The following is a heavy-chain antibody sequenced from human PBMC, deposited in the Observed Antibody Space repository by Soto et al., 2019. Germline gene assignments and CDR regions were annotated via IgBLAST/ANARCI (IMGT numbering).Heavy chain of an antibody. CDR2: IYYSGCT. V-gene: IGHV4-30-4*01. CDR3: AGEISGYSYGYDY. D-gene: IGHD5-18*01. Sequence: SETLSLTCTVSGGSISSGDYYWSWIRQPPGKGLEWIGYIYYSGCTYYNPSLKSRVTISVDTSKNQFSLKLSSVTAADTAVYYCAGEISGYSYGYDYWGQGTLVTVSS. J-gene: IGHJ4*02. CDR1: GGSISSGDYY.